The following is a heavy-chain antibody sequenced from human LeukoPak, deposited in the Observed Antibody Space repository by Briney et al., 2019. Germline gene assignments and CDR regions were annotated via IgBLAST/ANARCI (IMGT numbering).Heavy chain of an antibody. Sequence: GGSLRLSCATSGFTFSSYSMNWVRQAPGKGLEWVSYISSSSSTIYYADSVKGRFTISRYNAKNSLYLQMNSLRAEDTAVYYCARDLPVDYWGQGTLVTVSS. D-gene: IGHD4-17*01. CDR1: GFTFSSYS. CDR2: ISSSSSTI. V-gene: IGHV3-48*01. CDR3: ARDLPVDY. J-gene: IGHJ4*02.